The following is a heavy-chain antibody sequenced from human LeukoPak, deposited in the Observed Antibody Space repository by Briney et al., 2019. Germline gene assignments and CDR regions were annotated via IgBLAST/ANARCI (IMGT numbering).Heavy chain of an antibody. V-gene: IGHV4-59*01. CDR1: GGSISSYY. CDR2: IYYSGST. Sequence: SETLSLTCTVSGGSISSYYWSWIRQPPGKGLERIGYIYYSGSTNYNPSLKSRVTISVDTSKNQFSLKLSSVTAADTAVYYCARGGIAAAGHDYYYYMDVWGKGTTVTVSS. CDR3: ARGGIAAAGHDYYYYMDV. J-gene: IGHJ6*03. D-gene: IGHD6-13*01.